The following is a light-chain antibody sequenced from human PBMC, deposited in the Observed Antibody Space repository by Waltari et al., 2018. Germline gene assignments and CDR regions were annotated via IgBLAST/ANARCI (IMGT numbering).Light chain of an antibody. CDR3: QQSYSTPYT. Sequence: DIQMTQSPSSLSASVGVRVTITCRASQSIASYLNWYQKKPGEAPKVLIFAATSLQSGVPSRFSGSGSGTEFTLTVTSLQPEDFATYYCQQSYSTPYTFGQGTNLDIK. J-gene: IGKJ2*01. CDR1: QSIASY. V-gene: IGKV1-39*01. CDR2: AAT.